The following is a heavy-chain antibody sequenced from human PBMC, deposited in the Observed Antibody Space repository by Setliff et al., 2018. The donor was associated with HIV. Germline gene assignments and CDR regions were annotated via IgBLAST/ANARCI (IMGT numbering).Heavy chain of an antibody. Sequence: ASVKVSCKASGYTFTGYYMHWVRQAPGQGLEWMGWINPNSGGTNYAQKFQGRVTLTRDTSISTAYMELSRVKSDDTAVYYCARGSGYTRSWVPGGSWGQGTMVTVSS. CDR1: GYTFTGYY. CDR2: INPNSGGT. V-gene: IGHV1-2*02. D-gene: IGHD6-13*01. CDR3: ARGSGYTRSWVPGGS. J-gene: IGHJ3*01.